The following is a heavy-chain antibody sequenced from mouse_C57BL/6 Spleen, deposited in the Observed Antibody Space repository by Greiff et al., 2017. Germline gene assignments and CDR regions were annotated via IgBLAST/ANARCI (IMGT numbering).Heavy chain of an antibody. Sequence: VHVKQSGPELVKPGASVKISCKASGYSFTDYNMNWVKQSNGKSLEWIGVINPNYGTTSYNQKFKGKATLTVDQSSSTAYMQLNSLTSEDSAVYYCAKTYYGNYPFAYWGQGTLVTVSA. CDR1: GYSFTDYN. CDR2: INPNYGTT. V-gene: IGHV1-39*01. CDR3: AKTYYGNYPFAY. J-gene: IGHJ3*01. D-gene: IGHD2-10*01.